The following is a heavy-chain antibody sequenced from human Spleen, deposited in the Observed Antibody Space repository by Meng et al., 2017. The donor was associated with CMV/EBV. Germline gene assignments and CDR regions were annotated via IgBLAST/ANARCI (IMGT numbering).Heavy chain of an antibody. CDR3: ARDVRAAAAALDYYYYYGMDV. J-gene: IGHJ6*02. D-gene: IGHD6-13*01. V-gene: IGHV3-11*04. Sequence: GESLKISCAASGFTFSDYYMSWIRQAPGKGLEWLSYISSSGSTIYYADSVKGRFTISRDNAKISLYLQMNSLRAEDTAVYYCARDVRAAAAALDYYYYYGMDVWGQGTTVTVSS. CDR1: GFTFSDYY. CDR2: ISSSGSTI.